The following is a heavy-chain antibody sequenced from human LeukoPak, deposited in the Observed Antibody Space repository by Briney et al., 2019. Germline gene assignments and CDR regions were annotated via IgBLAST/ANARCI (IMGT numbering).Heavy chain of an antibody. CDR1: GFAFSSYG. Sequence: GGSLRLSCAASGFAFSSYGMSWVRQAPGKGLEWVPYISSSGSTIYYADSVKGRFTISRDNAKNSLYLQMNSLRAEDTAVYYCARTTLRIAAAGFHDAFDIWGQGTMVTVSS. CDR3: ARTTLRIAAAGFHDAFDI. CDR2: ISSSGSTI. J-gene: IGHJ3*02. D-gene: IGHD6-13*01. V-gene: IGHV3-48*04.